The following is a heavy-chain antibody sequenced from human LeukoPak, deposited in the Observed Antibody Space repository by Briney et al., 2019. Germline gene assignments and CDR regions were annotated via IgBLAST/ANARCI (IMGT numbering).Heavy chain of an antibody. J-gene: IGHJ6*03. V-gene: IGHV4-34*01. CDR2: VNHSGST. CDR1: GGSFSGYY. Sequence: PSETLSLTCAVYGGSFSGYYWSWIRQPPGKGLEWIGEVNHSGSTNYNPSLKSRVTISVDTSKNQFSLKLSSVTAADTAVYYCARGGSMYYYYYMDVWGKGTTVTVSS. CDR3: ARGGSMYYYYYMDV. D-gene: IGHD2/OR15-2a*01.